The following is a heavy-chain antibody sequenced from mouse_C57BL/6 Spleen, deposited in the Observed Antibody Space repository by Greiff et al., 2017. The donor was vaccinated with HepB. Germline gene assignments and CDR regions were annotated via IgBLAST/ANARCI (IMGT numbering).Heavy chain of an antibody. D-gene: IGHD1-1*01. Sequence: VQLQQSGTVLARPGASVKMSCKTSGYTFTSYWMHWVNQRPGQGLEWIGAIYPGNSDTSYNQKFKGKAKLTAVTSASTAYMELSSLTNEDSAVYYCTATVVAHDWYFDVWGTGTTVTVSS. V-gene: IGHV1-5*01. CDR3: TATVVAHDWYFDV. CDR2: IYPGNSDT. CDR1: GYTFTSYW. J-gene: IGHJ1*03.